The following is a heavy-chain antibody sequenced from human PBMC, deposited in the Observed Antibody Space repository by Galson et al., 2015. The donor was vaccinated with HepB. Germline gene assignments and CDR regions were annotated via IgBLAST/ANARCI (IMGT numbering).Heavy chain of an antibody. CDR3: ARAAGIAAAGNGIDY. D-gene: IGHD6-13*01. V-gene: IGHV3-33*08. Sequence: SLRLSCAASGFTFSSYGMHWVRQAPGKGLEWVAVIWYDGSNKYYAGSVKGRFTISRDNSKNTLYLQMNSLRAEDTAVYYCARAAGIAAAGNGIDYWGQGTLVTVSS. CDR2: IWYDGSNK. J-gene: IGHJ4*02. CDR1: GFTFSSYG.